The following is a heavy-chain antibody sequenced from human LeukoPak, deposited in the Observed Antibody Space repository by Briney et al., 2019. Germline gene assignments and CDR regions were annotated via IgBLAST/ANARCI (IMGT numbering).Heavy chain of an antibody. CDR3: ARFLHSYGFDY. D-gene: IGHD5-18*01. V-gene: IGHV4-59*01. J-gene: IGHJ4*02. CDR2: IYYSGST. CDR1: GGSISIYY. Sequence: KPSETLSLTCTVSGGSISIYYWSWIRQPPGKGLEWIGYIYYSGSTNYNPSLKSRVTISVDTSKNQFSLKLSSVTAADTAVYYCARFLHSYGFDYWGQGTLVTVSS.